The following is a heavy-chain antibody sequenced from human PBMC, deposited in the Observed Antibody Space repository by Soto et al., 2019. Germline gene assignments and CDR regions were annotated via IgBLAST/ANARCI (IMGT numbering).Heavy chain of an antibody. D-gene: IGHD5-18*01. CDR2: INHSGST. Sequence: SETLSLTCAVYGGSFSGYYWSWIRQPPGKGLEWIGEINHSGSTNYNPSLKSRVTISVGTSKNQFSLKLSSVTAADTAVYYCARGLDTAMVTNFDYWGQGTLVTVSS. CDR1: GGSFSGYY. CDR3: ARGLDTAMVTNFDY. V-gene: IGHV4-34*01. J-gene: IGHJ4*02.